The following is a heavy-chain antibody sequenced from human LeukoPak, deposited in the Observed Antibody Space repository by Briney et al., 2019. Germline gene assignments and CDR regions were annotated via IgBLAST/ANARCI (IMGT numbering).Heavy chain of an antibody. CDR1: GFTFDVYG. CDR3: ARDAGRGYYTSDY. D-gene: IGHD3-3*01. J-gene: IGHJ4*02. V-gene: IGHV3-20*04. Sequence: GSLSLSCAASGFTFDVYGMTWVRQAPGKGLEWVSGINWNGGSTGYADSVKGRFTISRDNAKNSLYLQMNSLRAEDAALYYCARDAGRGYYTSDYWGQGTLVTVSS. CDR2: INWNGGST.